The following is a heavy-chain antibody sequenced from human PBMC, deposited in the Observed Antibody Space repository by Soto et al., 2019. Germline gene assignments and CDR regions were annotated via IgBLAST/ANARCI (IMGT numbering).Heavy chain of an antibody. V-gene: IGHV4-59*01. CDR2: IYYSGST. CDR1: GGSISSYY. J-gene: IGHJ3*02. Sequence: QVQLQESGPGLVKPSETLSLTCTVSGGSISSYYWSWIRQPPGKGLEWIGYIYYSGSTNYNPSLRRRVTISLDTSKNQVYRKLSSVTAADTAVYYCARPGWRNAPYGAFDIWGQGTMVTVSS. CDR3: ARPGWRNAPYGAFDI. D-gene: IGHD6-19*01.